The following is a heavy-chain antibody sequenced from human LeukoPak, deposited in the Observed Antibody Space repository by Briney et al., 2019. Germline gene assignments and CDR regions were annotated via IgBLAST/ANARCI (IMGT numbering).Heavy chain of an antibody. V-gene: IGHV3-23*01. J-gene: IGHJ4*02. CDR1: GFSFSSYA. D-gene: IGHD6-13*01. CDR3: AKDWQSGSWPFDY. CDR2: TSGSGGGT. Sequence: PGGSLRLSCAASGFSFSSYAMNWVRQAPGKGLEWVSATSGSGGGTYYADSVKGRFTISRDNSKNTLNLQMNSLRAEDTAVYYCAKDWQSGSWPFDYWGQGTLVTVSS.